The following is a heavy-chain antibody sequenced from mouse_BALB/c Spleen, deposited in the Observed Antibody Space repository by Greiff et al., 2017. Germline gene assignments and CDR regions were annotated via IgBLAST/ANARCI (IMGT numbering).Heavy chain of an antibody. J-gene: IGHJ3*01. CDR2: IYPGNSDT. CDR3: TVYYDYDAFAY. CDR1: GYTFTSYW. Sequence: VQLQQSGTVLARPGASVKMSCKASGYTFTSYWMHWVKQRPGQGLEWIGAIYPGNSDTSYNQKFKGKAKLTAVTSTSTAYMELSSLTNEDSAVYYCTVYYDYDAFAYWGQGTLVTVSA. V-gene: IGHV1-5*01. D-gene: IGHD2-4*01.